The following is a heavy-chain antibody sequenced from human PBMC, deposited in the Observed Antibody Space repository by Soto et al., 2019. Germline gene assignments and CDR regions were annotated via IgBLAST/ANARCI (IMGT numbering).Heavy chain of an antibody. V-gene: IGHV1-46*01. CDR2: INPSGGST. D-gene: IGHD2-15*01. CDR1: AYTFTSYY. J-gene: IGHJ3*02. Sequence: ASMKVSCKASAYTFTSYYMHWVRQAPGQGLEWMGIINPSGGSTSYAQKFQGRVTMTRDTSTSTVYMELSSLRSEDTAVYYCAAGGVGYCSGGSCLDAFDIWGQGTMVT. CDR3: AAGGVGYCSGGSCLDAFDI.